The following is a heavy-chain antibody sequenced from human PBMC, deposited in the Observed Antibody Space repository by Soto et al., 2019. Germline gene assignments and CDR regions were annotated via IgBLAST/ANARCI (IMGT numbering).Heavy chain of an antibody. J-gene: IGHJ4*02. D-gene: IGHD6-6*01. V-gene: IGHV3-33*01. CDR2: IWYDGSNK. Sequence: GGSLRLSCAASGFTFSSYGMHWVRQAPGKGLEWVAVIWYDGSNKYYADSVKGRFTISRDNSKNTLYLQMNSLRAEDTAVYYCARDRTSSSPIAFDYWGKGTLVTVSS. CDR3: ARDRTSSSPIAFDY. CDR1: GFTFSSYG.